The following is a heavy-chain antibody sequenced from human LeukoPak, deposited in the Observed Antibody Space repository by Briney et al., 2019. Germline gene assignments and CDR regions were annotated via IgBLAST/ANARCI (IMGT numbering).Heavy chain of an antibody. Sequence: SEILSLTCTVSGGSISSYYWSWIRLPPGKGLEWIGYLSKSGNTNYSPSLKSRVTIFGDTSKNQFFLKLSSVTAADTAVYYCARARYVISFYAFDIWGQGTLITVSS. D-gene: IGHD3-9*01. CDR1: GGSISSYY. CDR2: LSKSGNT. CDR3: ARARYVISFYAFDI. J-gene: IGHJ3*02. V-gene: IGHV4-59*12.